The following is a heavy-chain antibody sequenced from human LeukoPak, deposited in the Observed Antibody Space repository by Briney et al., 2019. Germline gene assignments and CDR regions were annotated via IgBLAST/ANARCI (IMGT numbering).Heavy chain of an antibody. Sequence: AISGSGGSTYYADSVKGRFTISRDNSKNTLYLQMNSLRAEDTAVYYCAKEIPYYYDSSGFGGPWGQGTLVTVSS. CDR2: ISGSGGST. J-gene: IGHJ5*02. D-gene: IGHD3-22*01. V-gene: IGHV3-23*01. CDR3: AKEIPYYYDSSGFGGP.